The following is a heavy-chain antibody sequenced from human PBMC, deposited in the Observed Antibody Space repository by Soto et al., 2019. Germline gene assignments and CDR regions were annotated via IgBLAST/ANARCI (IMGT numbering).Heavy chain of an antibody. CDR2: MNRNSGNT. CDR1: GYTFPSYD. J-gene: IGHJ6*02. V-gene: IGHV1-8*01. Sequence: ASVKVSCKXSGYTFPSYDINWVRQATGQGLEWMGWMNRNSGNTGYAQKFQGRVTMTRNTSISTAYMELSSLRSEDTAVYYCATLSGRNDYAEGMDVWGQGTTVTVSS. CDR3: ATLSGRNDYAEGMDV. D-gene: IGHD4-17*01.